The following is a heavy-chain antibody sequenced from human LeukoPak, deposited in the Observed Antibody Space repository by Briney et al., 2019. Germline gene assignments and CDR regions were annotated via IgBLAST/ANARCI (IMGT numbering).Heavy chain of an antibody. V-gene: IGHV4-4*02. CDR2: INHSGST. CDR3: ARVQNYVWGSYRSGYYYYMDV. D-gene: IGHD3-16*02. J-gene: IGHJ6*03. CDR1: GGSISSSNW. Sequence: SETLSLTCAVSGGSISSSNWWSWVRQPPGKGLEWIGEINHSGSTNYNPSLKSRVTISVDTSKNQFSLKLSSVTAADTAVYYCARVQNYVWGSYRSGYYYYMDVWGKGTTVTISS.